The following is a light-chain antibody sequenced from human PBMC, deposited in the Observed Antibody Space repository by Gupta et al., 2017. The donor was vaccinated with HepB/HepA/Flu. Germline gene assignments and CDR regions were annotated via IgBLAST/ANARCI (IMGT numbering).Light chain of an antibody. J-gene: IGKJ3*01. CDR3: QQSFTTRFT. Sequence: DIQMTQSPSSLSASVGDRVTITCRASQSINTYLNWYQQKPGKAPKLLIYAASSLQSGVPSRFSGGGSGTDFTLTISSLQPEDFAAYYCQQSFTTRFTFGPGTKVDI. CDR2: AAS. CDR1: QSINTY. V-gene: IGKV1-39*01.